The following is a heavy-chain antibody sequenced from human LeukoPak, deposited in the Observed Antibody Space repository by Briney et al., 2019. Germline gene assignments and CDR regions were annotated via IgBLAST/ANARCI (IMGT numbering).Heavy chain of an antibody. CDR1: GFTFDDYA. Sequence: GRSLRLSCAASGFTFDDYAMHWVRQAPGKGLEWVSGISWNSGSIGYADSVKGRFTISRDNAKNSLYLQVNSLRAEDTALYYCAKDTLGGYGDYYFDYWGQGTLVTVSS. J-gene: IGHJ4*02. D-gene: IGHD4-17*01. CDR2: ISWNSGSI. V-gene: IGHV3-9*01. CDR3: AKDTLGGYGDYYFDY.